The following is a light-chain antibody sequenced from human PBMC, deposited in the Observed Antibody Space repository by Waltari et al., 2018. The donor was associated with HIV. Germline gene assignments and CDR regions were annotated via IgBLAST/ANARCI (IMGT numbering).Light chain of an antibody. CDR1: ISDVGNSDL. CDR2: EVK. J-gene: IGLJ1*01. V-gene: IGLV2-23*02. CDR3: CSYAGTHTYV. Sequence: QSALTQPASVSGSPGQSITIPCPGSISDVGNSDLVPWYQQYPGKAPKLIIYEVKKWPSGISDRFSGSKSGTTASLTISGLQADDEADYYCCSYAGTHTYVFGTGTRVTVL.